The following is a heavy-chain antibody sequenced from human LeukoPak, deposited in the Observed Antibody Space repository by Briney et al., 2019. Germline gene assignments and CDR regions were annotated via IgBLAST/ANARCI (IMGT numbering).Heavy chain of an antibody. CDR1: GFTFSTYS. CDR3: VRDKVTNYGDAFDI. D-gene: IGHD4-17*01. J-gene: IGHJ3*02. V-gene: IGHV3-21*01. CDR2: ISSSSSYI. Sequence: GGSLRLSCAASGFTFSTYSMNWVRQAPGKGLEWVSPISSSSSYIYYADSLKGRFTISRDNAKNSLYLQMNSLRAEDTAVYYCVRDKVTNYGDAFDIWGQGTMVTVSS.